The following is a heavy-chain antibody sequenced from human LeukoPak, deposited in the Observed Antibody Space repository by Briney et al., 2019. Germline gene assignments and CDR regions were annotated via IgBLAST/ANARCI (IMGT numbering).Heavy chain of an antibody. V-gene: IGHV3-49*04. D-gene: IGHD2-2*01. CDR3: SGGWRRTQGYHHYYMDV. Sequence: GRSLRLSCKASGFSFSDYPVSWVRQAPGKSLEWVGFIRAKPYGGTTEYAASVKGRFTISRDDSKSLAYLQTNSLKSEDTAVYYCSGGWRRTQGYHHYYMDVWGKGTPVTVSS. CDR2: IRAKPYGGTT. J-gene: IGHJ6*03. CDR1: GFSFSDYP.